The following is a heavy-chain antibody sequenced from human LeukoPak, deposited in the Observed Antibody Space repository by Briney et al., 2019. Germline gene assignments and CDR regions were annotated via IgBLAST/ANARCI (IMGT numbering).Heavy chain of an antibody. Sequence: SGTLSLTCAVSGGSISSSNWWSWARQPPGKGLEWIGEIYHSGSTNYNPSPKSRVTISVDKSKNQFSPKLSSVTAADTAMYYCAGNGGNSNFDYWGQGTLVTVSS. CDR1: GGSISSSNW. D-gene: IGHD4-23*01. CDR3: AGNGGNSNFDY. CDR2: IYHSGST. V-gene: IGHV4-4*02. J-gene: IGHJ4*02.